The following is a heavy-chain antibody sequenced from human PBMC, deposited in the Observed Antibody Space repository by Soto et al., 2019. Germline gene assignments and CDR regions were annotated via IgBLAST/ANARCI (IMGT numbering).Heavy chain of an antibody. V-gene: IGHV1-18*01. Sequence: EASVKVSCKASGYIFSSHGISWVRQAPGRGLEWMAWISAYNGDRNYAETLQGRVTVTTDTSTNTAYMELRSLRSDDTAVYYCAREAFDADYIDFWGQGTLVTVS. CDR3: AREAFDADYIDF. CDR2: ISAYNGDR. D-gene: IGHD3-10*01. J-gene: IGHJ4*02. CDR1: GYIFSSHG.